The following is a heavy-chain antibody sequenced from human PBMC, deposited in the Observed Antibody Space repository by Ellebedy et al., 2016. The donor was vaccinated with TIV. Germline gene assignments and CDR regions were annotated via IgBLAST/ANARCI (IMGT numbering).Heavy chain of an antibody. D-gene: IGHD1-7*01. CDR3: TREAANWNYPYYYYNGMDV. V-gene: IGHV3-49*04. CDR1: GFTFGDFA. CDR2: IGGKGYGGTT. Sequence: GGSLRLXCTASGFTFGDFAISWVRQAPGKGPEWVGFIGGKGYGGTTQYAASVKGRFTISRDDSKSIAYLQMNSLKTEDTALYYCTREAANWNYPYYYYNGMDVWGQGTTVTVSS. J-gene: IGHJ6*02.